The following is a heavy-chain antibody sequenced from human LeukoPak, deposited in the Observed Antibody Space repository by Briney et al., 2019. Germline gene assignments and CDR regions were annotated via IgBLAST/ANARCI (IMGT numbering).Heavy chain of an antibody. CDR1: GFTFSDYS. V-gene: IGHV3-21*01. J-gene: IGHJ4*02. CDR2: VSSSSSYI. Sequence: PGGSLRLSCAASGFTFSDYSMNWARQAPGKGLEWVSSVSSSSSYIYYADSVKGRFTISRDNAKNSLYLQMNSLRAEDTAVYYCARDGYYYGSGSYFDYWGQGTLVTVSS. D-gene: IGHD3-10*01. CDR3: ARDGYYYGSGSYFDY.